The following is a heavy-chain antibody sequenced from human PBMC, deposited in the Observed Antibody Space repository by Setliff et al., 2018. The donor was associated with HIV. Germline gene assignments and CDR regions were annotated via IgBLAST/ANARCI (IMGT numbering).Heavy chain of an antibody. CDR2: ISSSSSYI. D-gene: IGHD2-15*01. J-gene: IGHJ4*02. CDR1: GFTFSSYS. Sequence: GGSLRLSCAASGFTFSSYSMNWVRQAPGKGLEWVSSISSSSSYIYYADSVKGRFTISRDNAEHSLYLQMNSLRAEDTAVYYCARVQGGFLGYCSGGSCYSSQWGQGTLVTVSS. V-gene: IGHV3-21*01. CDR3: ARVQGGFLGYCSGGSCYSSQ.